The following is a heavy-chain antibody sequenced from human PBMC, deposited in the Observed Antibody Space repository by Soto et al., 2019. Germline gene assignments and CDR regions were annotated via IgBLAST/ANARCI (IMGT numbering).Heavy chain of an antibody. CDR1: GGSISSSSYY. V-gene: IGHV4-39*07. CDR3: ARGPDPYYYGMDV. Sequence: QLQLQESGPGLVKPSETLSLTCTVSGGSISSSSYYWGWIRQPPGKGLEWIGSIYYSGSTYYNPSLKSRVTISVDRSKNQFSLKLSSVTAADTAVYYCARGPDPYYYGMDVWGQGTTVTVSS. CDR2: IYYSGST. J-gene: IGHJ6*02.